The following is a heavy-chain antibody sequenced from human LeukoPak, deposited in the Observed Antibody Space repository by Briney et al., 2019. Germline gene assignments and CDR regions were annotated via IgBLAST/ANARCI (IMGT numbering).Heavy chain of an antibody. CDR2: ISSSSSYI. Sequence: GGSLRLSCAASGFTFSSYGMNWVRQAPGKGLEWVSSISSSSSYISYADSVKGRFTISRDNAKNSLYLQMNSLRAEDTAVYYCARVRWGDIVVVPAAIFDSWGQGTLVTVSS. CDR3: ARVRWGDIVVVPAAIFDS. V-gene: IGHV3-21*06. J-gene: IGHJ4*02. D-gene: IGHD2-2*01. CDR1: GFTFSSYG.